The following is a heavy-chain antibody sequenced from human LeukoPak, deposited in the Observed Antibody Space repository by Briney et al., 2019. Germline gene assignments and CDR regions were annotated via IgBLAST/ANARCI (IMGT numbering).Heavy chain of an antibody. CDR2: IYPGDSDT. CDR1: GYSFTSYW. V-gene: IGHV5-51*03. D-gene: IGHD6-19*01. Sequence: RGGSLKISCKGSGYSFTSYWIGWVRQMPGKGLDWMRIIYPGDSDTRYSPSFQVQVTISADKSIGTAYLQWSSLKASDTAMYYCARVPTEQWLEYFFDYWGQGTLVTVSS. CDR3: ARVPTEQWLEYFFDY. J-gene: IGHJ4*02.